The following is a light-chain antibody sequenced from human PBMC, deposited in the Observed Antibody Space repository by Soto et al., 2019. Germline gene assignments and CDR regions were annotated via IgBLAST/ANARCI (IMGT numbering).Light chain of an antibody. V-gene: IGKV1-39*01. J-gene: IGKJ5*01. CDR3: QQSYSTPIT. CDR2: AAS. Sequence: DIQMTQSPSSLSASVGDRVTITCRASQSISSYLNWYQQKPGKXXKXXIYAASSLQSGVPSRFSGSGSGTDFTLTISSLQPEDFATYYCQQSYSTPITLGQGTRLEIK. CDR1: QSISSY.